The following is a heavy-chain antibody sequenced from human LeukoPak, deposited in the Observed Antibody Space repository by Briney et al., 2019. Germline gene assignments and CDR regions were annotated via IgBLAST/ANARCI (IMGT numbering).Heavy chain of an antibody. Sequence: PGRSLRLSCAASGFTFDDYAMSWVRQAPGKGLEWVSAISGSGGSTYYADSVKGRFTISRDNSKNTLYLQMNSLRAEDTAVYYCAKPYYYDSSGYEHDAFDIWGQGTMVTVSS. CDR1: GFTFDDYA. V-gene: IGHV3-23*01. CDR2: ISGSGGST. J-gene: IGHJ3*02. CDR3: AKPYYYDSSGYEHDAFDI. D-gene: IGHD3-22*01.